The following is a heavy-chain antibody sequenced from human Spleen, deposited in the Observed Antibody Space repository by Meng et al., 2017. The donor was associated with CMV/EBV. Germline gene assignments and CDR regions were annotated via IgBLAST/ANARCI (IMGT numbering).Heavy chain of an antibody. J-gene: IGHJ6*02. D-gene: IGHD3-10*01. CDR2: ISGSSSFI. V-gene: IGHV3-21*01. CDR1: GFTFSRYT. Sequence: GGSLRLSCAASGFTFSRYTMNWVRQAPGKGLEWVSSISGSSSFIYYADSVMGRFTISRDNAKNSLYLQMNSLRAEDTAVYYCAKDLAGGYYYYGMDVWGQGTTVTVSS. CDR3: AKDLAGGYYYYGMDV.